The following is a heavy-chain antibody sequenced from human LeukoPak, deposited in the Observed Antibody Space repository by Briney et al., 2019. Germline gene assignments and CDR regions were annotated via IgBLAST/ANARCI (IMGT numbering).Heavy chain of an antibody. Sequence: GGSLRLSCAASGFTFSSYWMHWVRQAPGKGLVWVSRINTDGTSTSYADSAKGRFTISRDNAKNTVDLQMNSLRGEDTAVYYCARDAGDCGGDCPRWFDPWGQGTLVTVSS. D-gene: IGHD2-21*02. CDR2: INTDGTST. CDR3: ARDAGDCGGDCPRWFDP. J-gene: IGHJ5*02. V-gene: IGHV3-74*01. CDR1: GFTFSSYW.